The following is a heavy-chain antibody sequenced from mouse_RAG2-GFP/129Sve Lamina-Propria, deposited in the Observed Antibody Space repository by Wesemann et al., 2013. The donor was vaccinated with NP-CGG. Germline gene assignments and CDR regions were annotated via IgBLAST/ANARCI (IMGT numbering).Heavy chain of an antibody. Sequence: TFTDYYMNWVKQSHGKSLEWIGDINPNNGGTSYNQKFKGKATLTVNKSSSTAYMELRSLTSEDSAVYYCARGSNGYPFAYWGQGTLVTVSA. V-gene: IGHV1-26*01. CDR3: ARGSNGYPFAY. D-gene: IGHD2-2*01. CDR1: TFTDYY. CDR2: INPNNGGT. J-gene: IGHJ3*01.